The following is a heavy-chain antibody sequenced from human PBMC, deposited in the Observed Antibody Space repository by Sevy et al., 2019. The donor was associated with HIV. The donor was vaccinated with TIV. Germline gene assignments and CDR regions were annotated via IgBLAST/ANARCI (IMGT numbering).Heavy chain of an antibody. J-gene: IGHJ4*02. CDR2: ISGSGGST. CDR1: GFTFNSYA. Sequence: GGSLRLSCAASGFTFNSYAMVWVRQAPGKGLEWVSGISGSGGSTYYADSVKGRFTISRDNSNNTLYLQMKSLRAEDTAAYYCASTIDYDSSGYYFNFDYWGQGILVTVSS. CDR3: ASTIDYDSSGYYFNFDY. V-gene: IGHV3-23*01. D-gene: IGHD3-22*01.